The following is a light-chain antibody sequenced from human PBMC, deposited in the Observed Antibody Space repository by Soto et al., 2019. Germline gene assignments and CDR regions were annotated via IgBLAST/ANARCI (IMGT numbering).Light chain of an antibody. V-gene: IGLV2-11*01. CDR3: CSYAGSYTYV. CDR2: DVT. Sequence: QSALAQPRSVSGSPGQSVTISCTGTSSDVGTYNYVSWYQQHPSKAPKVMIYDVTKRPSGVPDRFSGSKSGNTASLTISGLQAEDEADYYCCSYAGSYTYVFGAGTKATVL. J-gene: IGLJ1*01. CDR1: SSDVGTYNY.